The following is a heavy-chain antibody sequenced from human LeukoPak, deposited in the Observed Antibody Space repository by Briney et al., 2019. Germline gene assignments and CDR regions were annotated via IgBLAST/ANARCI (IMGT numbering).Heavy chain of an antibody. CDR1: GFTFSSYS. CDR3: AKDGYCSSTNCYPAPY. CDR2: ISSSSSYI. Sequence: GGSLRLSCAASGFTFSSYSMNWVRQAPGKGLEWVSSISSSSSYIYYADSVKGRFTISRDNAKNSLYLQMNSLRAEDTAVYYCAKDGYCSSTNCYPAPYWGQGTLVTVSS. J-gene: IGHJ4*02. D-gene: IGHD2-2*03. V-gene: IGHV3-21*01.